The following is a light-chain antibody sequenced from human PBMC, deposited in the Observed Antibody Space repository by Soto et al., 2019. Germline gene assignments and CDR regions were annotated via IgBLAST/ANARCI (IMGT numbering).Light chain of an antibody. CDR1: QSISYW. CDR2: DAS. J-gene: IGKJ2*01. CDR3: QHYSDYSPRYT. V-gene: IGKV1-5*01. Sequence: DIQMTQSPSTLSASVGDRVTITCRANQSISYWLAWYQQNPWKAPNLLIYDASSLQSGVPSRFSGSGSGTEFTLTINSLQPDDFASYYCQHYSDYSPRYTFGQATILEI.